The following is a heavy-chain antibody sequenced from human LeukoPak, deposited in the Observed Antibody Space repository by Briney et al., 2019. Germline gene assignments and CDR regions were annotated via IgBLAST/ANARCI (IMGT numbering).Heavy chain of an antibody. D-gene: IGHD2-2*01. CDR2: IYHSGST. CDR3: ARGGGYCNTISCYFDF. CDR1: GYSISSGYY. Sequence: PSETLSLTCTVSGYSISSGYYWGWIWQPPGKGLEWIGSIYHSGSTYYNPSLKSRVTISVDTSKNQFSLKLSSVTAADTAVYYCARGGGYCNTISCYFDFWGQGTLVTVSS. J-gene: IGHJ4*02. V-gene: IGHV4-38-2*02.